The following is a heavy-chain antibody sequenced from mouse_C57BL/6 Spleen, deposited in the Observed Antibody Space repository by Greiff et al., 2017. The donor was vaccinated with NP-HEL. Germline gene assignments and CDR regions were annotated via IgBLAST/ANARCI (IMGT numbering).Heavy chain of an antibody. V-gene: IGHV1-82*01. CDR1: GYAFSSSW. CDR3: ARMDYDYVYYYAMDY. D-gene: IGHD2-4*01. J-gene: IGHJ4*01. Sequence: QVQLKESGPELVKPGASVKISCKASGYAFSSSWMNWVKQRPGKGLEWIGRIYPGDGDTNYNGKFKGKATLTADKSSSTAYMQLSSLTSEDSAVYFCARMDYDYVYYYAMDYWGQGTSVTVSS. CDR2: IYPGDGDT.